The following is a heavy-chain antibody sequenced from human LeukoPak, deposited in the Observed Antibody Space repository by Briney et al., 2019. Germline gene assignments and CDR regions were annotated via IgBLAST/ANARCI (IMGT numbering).Heavy chain of an antibody. CDR1: GGTFSSYA. CDR3: ARLSGYNWNLFDY. Sequence: SVKVSCKASGGTFSSYAISWVRQAPGQGLEWMGRIIPILGIANYAQKFQGRVTITADKTTSTAYMELSRLTSEDTAIYYCARLSGYNWNLFDYWGQGTLVTVSS. V-gene: IGHV1-69*04. J-gene: IGHJ4*02. CDR2: IIPILGIA. D-gene: IGHD1-20*01.